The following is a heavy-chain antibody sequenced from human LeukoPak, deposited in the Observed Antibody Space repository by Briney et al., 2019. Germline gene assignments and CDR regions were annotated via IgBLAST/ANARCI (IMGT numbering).Heavy chain of an antibody. J-gene: IGHJ4*02. D-gene: IGHD3-10*01. CDR1: GFTFSSFE. CDR2: ISSSGSTI. CDR3: ARDYYGSGSYPLFDY. V-gene: IGHV3-48*03. Sequence: GGSLRLSCAASGFTFSSFEMSWVRQAPGTGLEWISYISSSGSTIYYADSVKGRFTISRDNAKNSLYLQMNSLRAEDTAVYYCARDYYGSGSYPLFDYWGQGTLVTVSS.